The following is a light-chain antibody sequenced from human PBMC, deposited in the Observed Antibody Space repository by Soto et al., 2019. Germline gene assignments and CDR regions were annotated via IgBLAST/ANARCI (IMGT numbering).Light chain of an antibody. CDR3: QQSYNTPVT. J-gene: IGKJ5*01. V-gene: IGKV1-39*01. Sequence: IQMTQSPASPSASVEDRVTITCRASQTVRTYLNWYQQKPGKAPKLLIYAASNLQSGVPSRFSGSGSGTDFTLTITSLRPEDFATYWCQQSYNTPVTFGQGTRLEIK. CDR2: AAS. CDR1: QTVRTY.